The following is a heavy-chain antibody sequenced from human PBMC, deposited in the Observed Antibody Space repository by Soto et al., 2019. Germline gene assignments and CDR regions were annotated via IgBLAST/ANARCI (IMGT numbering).Heavy chain of an antibody. CDR3: AHRFDWYYFNY. V-gene: IGHV2-5*02. Sequence: QITLKEAGPTLLKPTQTLTLTCSFSGFSLSTSEVGVGWIRQPPGKALQWLALIYWDDDKRYSPSLMSRLTITEDTSKNQVVLTMTKMDPVDTATYYCAHRFDWYYFNYWGQGSLVSVSS. CDR1: GFSLSTSEVG. D-gene: IGHD3-9*01. CDR2: IYWDDDK. J-gene: IGHJ4*02.